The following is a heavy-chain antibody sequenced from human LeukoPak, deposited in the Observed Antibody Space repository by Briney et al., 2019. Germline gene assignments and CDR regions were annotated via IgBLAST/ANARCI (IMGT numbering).Heavy chain of an antibody. CDR2: LSGRGGSI. Sequence: GGSLRLSCAASGFTFRSYSMTWVRQAPGKGLEWVSSLSGRGGSIYYADSVKGRFTISRDNSKNTLYLQMNSLRAEDTAVYYCAKDMAEVPGPSDYWGQGTLVTVSS. J-gene: IGHJ4*02. V-gene: IGHV3-23*01. CDR3: AKDMAEVPGPSDY. CDR1: GFTFRSYS. D-gene: IGHD3-10*01.